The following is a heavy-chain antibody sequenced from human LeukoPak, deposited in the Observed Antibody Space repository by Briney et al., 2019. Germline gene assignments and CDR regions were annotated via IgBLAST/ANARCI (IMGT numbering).Heavy chain of an antibody. V-gene: IGHV3-23*01. D-gene: IGHD3-10*02. CDR1: RFTFSSYG. CDR2: ISGSGGST. CDR3: AELGITMIGGV. J-gene: IGHJ6*04. Sequence: GGTLRLSCAASRFTFSSYGMSWVRQAPGKGLEWVSAISGSGGSTYYADSVKGRFTISRDNSKNTLYLQMNSLRAEDTAVYYCAELGITMIGGVWGKGTTVTISS.